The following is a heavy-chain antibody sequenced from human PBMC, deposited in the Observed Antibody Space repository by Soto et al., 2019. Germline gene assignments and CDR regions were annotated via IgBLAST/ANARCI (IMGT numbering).Heavy chain of an antibody. V-gene: IGHV4-59*08. CDR3: ARHTFPTSSSWVVVVAATAGWLDP. CDR1: GGSIGTDG. Sequence: PSQTLSLTCTVSGGSIGTDGCSWIRQPQRKGLEWVGYIYYSGSTNYSPSLKSRVTISVDTSKNQFSLKLNSVTAADTAVYYCARHTFPTSSSWVVVVAATAGWLDPWGQGTLVTVSS. CDR2: IYYSGST. D-gene: IGHD2-15*01. J-gene: IGHJ5*02.